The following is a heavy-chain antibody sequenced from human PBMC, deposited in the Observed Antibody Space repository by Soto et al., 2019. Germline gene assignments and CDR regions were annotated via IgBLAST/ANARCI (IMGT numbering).Heavy chain of an antibody. J-gene: IGHJ6*03. Sequence: GAPIEVSRQASCLTFSRYGINWVGQGPGQRLEWMGWISAYNGNTNYAQKLQGRVTMTTDTSTSTAYMELRSLRSDDTAVYYCARPVYGDYPYYYYYMDVWGKGTTVTVSS. D-gene: IGHD4-17*01. V-gene: IGHV1-18*01. CDR2: ISAYNGNT. CDR1: CLTFSRYG. CDR3: ARPVYGDYPYYYYYMDV.